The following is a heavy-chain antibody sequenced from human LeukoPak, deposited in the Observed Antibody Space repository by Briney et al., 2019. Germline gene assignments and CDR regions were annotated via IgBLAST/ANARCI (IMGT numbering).Heavy chain of an antibody. Sequence: GGSLGLSCAASGFTLRNYAMSWVRQAPGKGLEWVSAFSGSGVSTHYADSVRGRFTISRDNSKNTLYLQMNSLTAEDTAVYYCARGGGSYYMDVWDKGTTVTVSS. CDR2: FSGSGVST. D-gene: IGHD3-16*01. CDR3: ARGGGSYYMDV. V-gene: IGHV3-23*01. CDR1: GFTLRNYA. J-gene: IGHJ6*03.